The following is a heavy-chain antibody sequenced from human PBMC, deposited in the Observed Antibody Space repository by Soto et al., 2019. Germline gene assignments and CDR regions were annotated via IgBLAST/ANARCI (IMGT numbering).Heavy chain of an antibody. Sequence: PGGSLRLSCAASGFTFSSYSMNWVRQAPGKGLEWVSCISSRSSYIYYADSVKGRFTISRDNAKNSLYLQMNSLRAEDTAVYYCAREVLRDNDFWSGYYVGAFDIWGQGTMVTVSS. CDR1: GFTFSSYS. D-gene: IGHD3-3*01. V-gene: IGHV3-21*01. CDR3: AREVLRDNDFWSGYYVGAFDI. J-gene: IGHJ3*02. CDR2: ISSRSSYI.